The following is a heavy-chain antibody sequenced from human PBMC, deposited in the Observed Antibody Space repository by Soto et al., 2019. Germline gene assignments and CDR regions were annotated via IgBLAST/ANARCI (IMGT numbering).Heavy chain of an antibody. J-gene: IGHJ4*02. CDR1: GDTFTDYY. CDR2: VNPSGGHT. D-gene: IGHD2-21*02. Sequence: QVQLVQSGAEVKKPGASVKVSCKASGDTFTDYYIHWVRQAPGQGLEWMGTVNPSGGHTTYAQHFLGRMTITRYTSTSTLYLELTSLPSEDTAVYYCARGGHVVVVTAALDYWGQGTLVTVSS. V-gene: IGHV1-46*01. CDR3: ARGGHVVVVTAALDY.